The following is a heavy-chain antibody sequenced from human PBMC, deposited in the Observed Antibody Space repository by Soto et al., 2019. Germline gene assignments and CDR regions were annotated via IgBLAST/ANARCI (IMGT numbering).Heavy chain of an antibody. Sequence: SETLSLTCAVYGGSFSGYYWTWIRQPPGTGLEWIGEINHSGSTNYNPSLQSRVTISVDTSKNQFSLKLTSATDADTAVYYCARRITRPERFDYWGQGALVTVSS. CDR3: ARRITRPERFDY. CDR2: INHSGST. V-gene: IGHV4-34*01. D-gene: IGHD1-20*01. CDR1: GGSFSGYY. J-gene: IGHJ4*02.